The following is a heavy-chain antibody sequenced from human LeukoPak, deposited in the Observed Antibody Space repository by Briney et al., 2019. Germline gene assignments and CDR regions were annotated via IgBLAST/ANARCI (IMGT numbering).Heavy chain of an antibody. CDR2: ISYDGSNK. Sequence: PGGSLRLSCAASGFTFSSYAMHWVRQAPGKGLEWVAVISYDGSNKYYADSVKGRVTISRDNSKDTLYLQMNSLRAEDTAVYYCARIRFYSRNWYAPEDFDYWGQGTLVTVSS. V-gene: IGHV3-30-3*01. J-gene: IGHJ4*02. CDR3: ARIRFYSRNWYAPEDFDY. D-gene: IGHD6-13*01. CDR1: GFTFSSYA.